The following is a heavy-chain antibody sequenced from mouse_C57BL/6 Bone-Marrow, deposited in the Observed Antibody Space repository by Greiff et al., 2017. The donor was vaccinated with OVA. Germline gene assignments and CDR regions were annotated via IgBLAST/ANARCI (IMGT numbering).Heavy chain of an antibody. CDR1: GYTFTDYY. D-gene: IGHD1-1*02. V-gene: IGHV1-19*01. CDR2: INPYNGGT. Sequence: VQLQQSGPVLVKPGASVKMSCKASGYTFTDYYMNWVKQSHGKSLEWIGVINPYNGGTSYNQKFKGKATLTVDKSSSTASMELNSLTSVDSAVYYCSRGWGTAWFAYWGQGTLVTVSA. J-gene: IGHJ3*01. CDR3: SRGWGTAWFAY.